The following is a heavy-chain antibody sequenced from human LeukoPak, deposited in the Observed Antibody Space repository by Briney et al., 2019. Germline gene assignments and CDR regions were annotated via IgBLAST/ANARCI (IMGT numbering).Heavy chain of an antibody. CDR3: ARIPSDSGSYLYYFDY. J-gene: IGHJ4*02. Sequence: GGSLRLSCEASGFTFRDHWMHWVRQVPGKGLVWVSRINGYETSTAYADSVKGRFTISRDNARNTLYLQMNSLRAEDTAVYYCARIPSDSGSYLYYFDYWGQGTLVTVSS. V-gene: IGHV3-74*01. D-gene: IGHD1-26*01. CDR1: GFTFRDHW. CDR2: INGYETST.